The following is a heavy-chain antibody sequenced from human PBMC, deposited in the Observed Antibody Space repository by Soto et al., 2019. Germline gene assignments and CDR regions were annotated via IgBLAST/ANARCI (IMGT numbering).Heavy chain of an antibody. CDR2: FDPEDGET. D-gene: IGHD2-15*01. Sequence: GASVKVSCKVSGYTLTESSMHWVRQAPGKGLEWMGGFDPEDGETIYAQKFQGRVTMTEDTSTDTAYMELSSLRSEDTAVYYCATASPRRYCSGGSCYFDAFDLWRQGTMVTGSS. CDR1: GYTLTESS. CDR3: ATASPRRYCSGGSCYFDAFDL. V-gene: IGHV1-24*01. J-gene: IGHJ3*01.